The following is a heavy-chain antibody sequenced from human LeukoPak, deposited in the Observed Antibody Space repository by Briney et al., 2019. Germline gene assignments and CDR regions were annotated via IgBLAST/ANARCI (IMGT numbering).Heavy chain of an antibody. CDR1: GGTFSSYA. D-gene: IGHD3-22*01. CDR3: ARDPAVRYSDSSGFPLDF. V-gene: IGHV1-69*13. Sequence: SVKVSCKASGGTFSSYAISWVRQAPGQGLEWMGGIIPIFGTASYAQKFQGRVTITADESTSTAYMELSSLRSEDTAVYYCARDPAVRYSDSSGFPLDFWGQGTLVTVSS. J-gene: IGHJ4*02. CDR2: IIPIFGTA.